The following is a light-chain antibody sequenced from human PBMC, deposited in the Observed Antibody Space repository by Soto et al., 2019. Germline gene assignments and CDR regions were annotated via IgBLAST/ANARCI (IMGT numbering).Light chain of an antibody. Sequence: QSALTQSASVSGSPGQSITISCTGTSSDVGSYNLVSWYQQHPGKAPKLMIYEVTKRPSRVSNRFSGSKSGNTASLTISGLQADDEADYHCCSYAGNSTPVFGGGTKLTVL. V-gene: IGLV2-23*02. J-gene: IGLJ2*01. CDR3: CSYAGNSTPV. CDR1: SSDVGSYNL. CDR2: EVT.